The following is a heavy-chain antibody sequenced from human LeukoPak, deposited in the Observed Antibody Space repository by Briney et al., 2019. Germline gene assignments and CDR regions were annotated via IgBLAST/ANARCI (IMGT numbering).Heavy chain of an antibody. J-gene: IGHJ4*02. CDR3: ARELGGDRDY. CDR1: GFPFSMSW. CDR2: INPDGSST. Sequence: GGSLRLSCAASGFPFSMSWIHWVRQAPPKGLLWVSRINPDGSSTSHADSVKGRFTISRDNAKNTLYLQMDSLRAEDTAVYYCARELGGDRDYWGQGTLVIVSS. D-gene: IGHD2-21*02. V-gene: IGHV3-74*01.